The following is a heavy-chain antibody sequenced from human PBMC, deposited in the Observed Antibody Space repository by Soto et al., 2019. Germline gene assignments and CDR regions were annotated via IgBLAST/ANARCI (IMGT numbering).Heavy chain of an antibody. D-gene: IGHD6-19*01. CDR2: IYYSGST. Sequence: SETLSLTCTVSGGSISSYYWSWIRQPPGKGLEWIGYIYYSGSTNYNPSLKSRVTISVDTSKNQFSLKLSSVTAADTAVYYCARCSGYSSVWTIDYWGQGTLVTVSS. V-gene: IGHV4-59*01. CDR1: GGSISSYY. J-gene: IGHJ4*02. CDR3: ARCSGYSSVWTIDY.